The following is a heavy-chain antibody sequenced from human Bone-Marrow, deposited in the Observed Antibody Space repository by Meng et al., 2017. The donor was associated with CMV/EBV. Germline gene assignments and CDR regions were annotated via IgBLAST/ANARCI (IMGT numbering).Heavy chain of an antibody. CDR2: INPSSGST. CDR1: GSRFISYY. J-gene: IGHJ4*02. D-gene: IGHD1-26*01. Sequence: QVQLVTDGAAVTKLEASGNVSCKASGSRFISYYLHWVRQAPGTGLGWMGIINPSSGSTSYAQKFQGRVTMTRDTSTSTVYMVLSSLRSEDTAVYYCARDVVGAVGYFDYWGQGTLVTVSS. V-gene: IGHV1-46*01. CDR3: ARDVVGAVGYFDY.